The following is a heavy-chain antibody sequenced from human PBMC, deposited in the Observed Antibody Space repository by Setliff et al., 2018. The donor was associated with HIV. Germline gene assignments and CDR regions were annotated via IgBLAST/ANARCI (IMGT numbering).Heavy chain of an antibody. V-gene: IGHV1-2*02. CDR2: INPHSGDT. Sequence: ASVKVSCKASGYTFTGYYMHWVRQAPGQGLEWMGWINPHSGDTNYAQKFQDRVTMTRDTSVSIAYMQLSRLRSDDAAVYYCARAPTLFGVEYYYYFGMDVWGQGTTVTVSS. J-gene: IGHJ6*02. D-gene: IGHD3-3*01. CDR3: ARAPTLFGVEYYYYFGMDV. CDR1: GYTFTGYY.